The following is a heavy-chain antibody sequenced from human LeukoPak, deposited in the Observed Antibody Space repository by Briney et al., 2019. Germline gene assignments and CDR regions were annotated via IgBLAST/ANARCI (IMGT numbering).Heavy chain of an antibody. Sequence: SETLSLTCPVSGGSISSYYWSWIRQPPGKGLEWIAYIDYRGSTTYNPSLKSRVTISVDTSRNQFSLKLSSVTAADTAVYYCARSRSGYSYDHAAFDIWGQGTMVAVSS. CDR2: IDYRGST. CDR1: GGSISSYY. D-gene: IGHD5-18*01. J-gene: IGHJ3*02. CDR3: ARSRSGYSYDHAAFDI. V-gene: IGHV4-59*01.